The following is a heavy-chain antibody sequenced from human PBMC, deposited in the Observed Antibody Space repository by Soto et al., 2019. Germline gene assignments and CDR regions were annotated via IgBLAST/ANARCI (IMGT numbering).Heavy chain of an antibody. D-gene: IGHD6-13*01. V-gene: IGHV4-34*01. CDR2: INHSGST. Sequence: SETLSLTCAVYGGSFSGYYWSWIRQPPGKGLEWIGEINHSGSTNYNPSLKSRVTISVDTSKNQFSLKLSSVTAADTAVYYCARRHSYSSSWWFDYWGQGNLVTVSS. CDR3: ARRHSYSSSWWFDY. J-gene: IGHJ5*01. CDR1: GGSFSGYY.